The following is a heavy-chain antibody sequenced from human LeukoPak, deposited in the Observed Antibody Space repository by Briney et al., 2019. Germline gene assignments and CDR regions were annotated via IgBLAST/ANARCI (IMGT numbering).Heavy chain of an antibody. CDR3: ARSALGYCSSTRCFGFDY. Sequence: ASVNVSCKASGYTFTDYYIHWVRQAPGQGLEWMGRINPNSGGTYYAQKFQGRVTMTRDTSISTAYMELSSLRSDDTAVYYCARSALGYCSSTRCFGFDYWGQGTLVTVSS. V-gene: IGHV1-2*06. CDR1: GYTFTDYY. CDR2: INPNSGGT. D-gene: IGHD2-2*01. J-gene: IGHJ4*02.